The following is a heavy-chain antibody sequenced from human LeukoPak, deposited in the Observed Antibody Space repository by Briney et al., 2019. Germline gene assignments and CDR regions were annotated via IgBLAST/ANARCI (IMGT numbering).Heavy chain of an antibody. CDR1: GGSISSSSYY. Sequence: SETLSLTCTVSGGSISSSSYYWGWIRQPPGKGLEWIGSIYTSGSTNYNPFLKSRVTMSVDTSKNQFSLKLSSVAAADTAVYYCARASVMITFGGVIVRDYYYYYYGMDVWGQGTTVTVSS. CDR2: IYTSGST. CDR3: ARASVMITFGGVIVRDYYYYYYGMDV. J-gene: IGHJ6*02. V-gene: IGHV4-39*07. D-gene: IGHD3-16*02.